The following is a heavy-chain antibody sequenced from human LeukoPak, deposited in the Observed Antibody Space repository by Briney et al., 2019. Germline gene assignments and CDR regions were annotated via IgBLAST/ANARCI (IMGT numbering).Heavy chain of an antibody. D-gene: IGHD3-22*01. CDR3: ARAPPMIGVWFDP. CDR1: GYTFTSYD. Sequence: GASVKVSCKASGYTFTSYDINWVRQATGQGLEWMGWMNPNSGNTGYAQKFQGRVTMTRKTSISTAYMELSSLRSEDTAVYYCARAPPMIGVWFDPWGQGTLVAVSS. J-gene: IGHJ5*02. CDR2: MNPNSGNT. V-gene: IGHV1-8*01.